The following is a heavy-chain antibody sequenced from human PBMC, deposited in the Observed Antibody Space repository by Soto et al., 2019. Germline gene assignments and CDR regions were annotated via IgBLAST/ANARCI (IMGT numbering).Heavy chain of an antibody. CDR2: INHSGST. D-gene: IGHD4-17*01. CDR1: GGSFSGYY. CDR3: ARTVNPAWFDP. V-gene: IGHV4-34*01. J-gene: IGHJ5*02. Sequence: PSETLSLTCAGYGGSFSGYYWSWIRQPPGKGLEWIGEINHSGSTNYNPSLKSRVTISVDTSKNQFSLKLSSVTAADTAVYYCARTVNPAWFDPWGQGTLVTVSS.